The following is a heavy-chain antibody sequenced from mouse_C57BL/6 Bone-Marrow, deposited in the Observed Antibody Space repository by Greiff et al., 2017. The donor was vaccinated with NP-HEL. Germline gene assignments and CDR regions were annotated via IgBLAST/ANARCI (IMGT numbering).Heavy chain of an antibody. CDR2: IRSKSNNYAT. D-gene: IGHD2-4*01. V-gene: IGHV10-1*01. CDR3: VRSEGLRRGFAY. J-gene: IGHJ3*01. Sequence: GGGLVQPKGSLKLSCAASGFSFNTYAMNWVRQAPGKGLEWVARIRSKSNNYATYYADSVKDRFTISRDDSESMLYLQMNNLKTEDTAMYYCVRSEGLRRGFAYWGQGTLVTVSA. CDR1: GFSFNTYA.